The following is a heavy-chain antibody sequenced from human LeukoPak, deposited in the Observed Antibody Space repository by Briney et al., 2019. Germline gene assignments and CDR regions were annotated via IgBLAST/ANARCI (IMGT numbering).Heavy chain of an antibody. Sequence: SETLSLTCAVYGGSFSGYYWSWIRQPPGKGLEWIGRVSHTGSTDYNPSLRSRVIVSVDTSKDQFSLKLSSVTAADTAVYYCARVDGWAYSGYDAFAFLRAPWGQGTLVTVSS. D-gene: IGHD5-12*01. CDR3: ARVDGWAYSGYDAFAFLRAP. J-gene: IGHJ5*02. CDR1: GGSFSGYY. CDR2: VSHTGST. V-gene: IGHV4-34*01.